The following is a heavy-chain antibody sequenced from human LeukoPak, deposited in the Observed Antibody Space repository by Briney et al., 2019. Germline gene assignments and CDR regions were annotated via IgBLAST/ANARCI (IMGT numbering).Heavy chain of an antibody. CDR2: IYYSGST. J-gene: IGHJ4*02. V-gene: IGHV4-59*08. Sequence: SETLSLTCTVSGGSISSYYWSWIRQPPGKGLEWIGYIYYSGSTNYNPSLKSRVTISVDTSKNQFSLKLSSVTAADTAVYYCARRGAANWVYYFDYWGQGTLVTVSS. D-gene: IGHD7-27*01. CDR3: ARRGAANWVYYFDY. CDR1: GGSISSYY.